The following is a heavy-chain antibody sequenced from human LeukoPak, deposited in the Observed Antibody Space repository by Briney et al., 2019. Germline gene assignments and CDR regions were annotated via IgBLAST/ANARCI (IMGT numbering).Heavy chain of an antibody. V-gene: IGHV4-59*01. CDR2: IYYSGST. J-gene: IGHJ6*04. Sequence: SETLSLTCTVSGGSISSYYWSWIRQPPGKGLEWIGYIYYSGSTDDNPSLKSRVTITVDTSKNQFSLKLSSVTAADTAVYYCARMSYYYGMDVWGKGTTVTVSS. CDR1: GGSISSYY. CDR3: ARMSYYYGMDV.